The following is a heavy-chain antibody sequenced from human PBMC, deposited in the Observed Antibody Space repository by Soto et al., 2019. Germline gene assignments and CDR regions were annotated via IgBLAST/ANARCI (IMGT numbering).Heavy chain of an antibody. Sequence: GESLRLSCAASVFTLSSYSMNWVRQAPGQGLGWVSSISSMISYIYYADSVKHQFTISRDNAHISLYLQMNSLRAEDTAVYYCARLITIFDMGGMDVWGQVTTVTVSS. J-gene: IGHJ6*02. CDR3: ARLITIFDMGGMDV. CDR2: ISSMISYI. V-gene: IGHV3-21*01. D-gene: IGHD3-3*01. CDR1: VFTLSSYS.